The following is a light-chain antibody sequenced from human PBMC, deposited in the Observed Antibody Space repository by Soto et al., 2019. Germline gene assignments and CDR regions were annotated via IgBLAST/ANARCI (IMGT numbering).Light chain of an antibody. CDR2: DAS. J-gene: IGKJ1*01. Sequence: DIQRTESPSTMSASVGDRVTITCRASQSISSWLAWYQQKPGKAPKLLIYDASSLESGVPSRFSGSGSGTEFTLTISSLQPEDFAVYYCLHYKDWPRWTFGQGTKVDIK. CDR1: QSISSW. CDR3: LHYKDWPRWT. V-gene: IGKV1-5*01.